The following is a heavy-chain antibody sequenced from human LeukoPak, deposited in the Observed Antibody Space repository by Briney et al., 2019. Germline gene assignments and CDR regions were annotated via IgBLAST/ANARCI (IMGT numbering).Heavy chain of an antibody. V-gene: IGHV4-39*01. CDR1: GGSITSSNFY. CDR3: ARQNDFWSGYYDYYYGMDV. Sequence: GSLSLTCTVSGGSITSSNFYWGWMRQPPGKGLVWIGSIYYSGTTYYNPSLKSRVTISVDTSKNQFSLKLSSVTAADTAVYYCARQNDFWSGYYDYYYGMDVWGQGTTVTVSS. J-gene: IGHJ6*02. CDR2: IYYSGTT. D-gene: IGHD3-3*01.